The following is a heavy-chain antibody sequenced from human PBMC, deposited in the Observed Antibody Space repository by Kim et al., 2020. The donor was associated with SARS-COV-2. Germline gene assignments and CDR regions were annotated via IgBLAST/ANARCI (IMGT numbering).Heavy chain of an antibody. CDR2: IIPIFGTA. Sequence: SVKVSCKASGGTFSSYAISWVRQAPGQGLEWMGGIIPIFGTANYAQKFQGRVTITADESTSTAYMELSSLRSEDTAVYYCARSILGYCSSTSCYAEAWFDPWGQGTLVTVSS. V-gene: IGHV1-69*13. CDR1: GGTFSSYA. J-gene: IGHJ5*02. D-gene: IGHD2-2*01. CDR3: ARSILGYCSSTSCYAEAWFDP.